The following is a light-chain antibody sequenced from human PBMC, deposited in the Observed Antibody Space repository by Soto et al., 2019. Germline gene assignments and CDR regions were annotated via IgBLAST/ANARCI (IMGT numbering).Light chain of an antibody. J-gene: IGKJ1*01. CDR2: GAS. CDR3: QQYSRYPRT. V-gene: IGKV1-13*02. Sequence: AIQLAQFPSSLSASVGDSVTITCRASQGISTYLTWYLQKSGKXPRXXIYGASSMDSGIPARFSGSGSGTEFTLTISTLQSEDFAAYYCQQYSRYPRTFGEGTKVDIK. CDR1: QGISTY.